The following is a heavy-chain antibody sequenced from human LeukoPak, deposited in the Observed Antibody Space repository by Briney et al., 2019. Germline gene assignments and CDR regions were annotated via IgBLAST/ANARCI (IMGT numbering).Heavy chain of an antibody. CDR1: GGSFSGYY. V-gene: IGHV4-34*01. CDR2: INHSGST. J-gene: IGHJ4*02. Sequence: SETLSLTCAVYGGSFSGYYWSWIRQPPGKGLEWIGEINHSGSTNYNPSLKSRVTISVDTSKNQFSLKLSSVTAADTAVYYCARSQNYYGSGDYWSQGTLVTVSS. D-gene: IGHD3-10*01. CDR3: ARSQNYYGSGDY.